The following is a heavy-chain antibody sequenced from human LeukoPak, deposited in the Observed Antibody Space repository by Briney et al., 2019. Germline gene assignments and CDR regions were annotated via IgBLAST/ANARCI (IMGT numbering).Heavy chain of an antibody. CDR3: ARDRGVFGVDQGVHYYGLDV. Sequence: GASVKVSCKASGYTFTTHDINWVRQATGQGLEWMGWMNPDSGNTGCAQKFLGRLTMTRDTSTSTAYMELSSLRSEDTAVYYCARDRGVFGVDQGVHYYGLDVWGQGTTVTVSS. D-gene: IGHD3-3*01. V-gene: IGHV1-8*01. CDR1: GYTFTTHD. J-gene: IGHJ6*02. CDR2: MNPDSGNT.